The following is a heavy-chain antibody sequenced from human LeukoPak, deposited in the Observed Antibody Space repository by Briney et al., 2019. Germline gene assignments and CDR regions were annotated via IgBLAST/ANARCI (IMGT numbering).Heavy chain of an antibody. CDR3: ATDLSGRHDY. V-gene: IGHV3-74*01. CDR1: GFTFSTYW. Sequence: GGFLRLSCAASGFTFSTYWMHWVRQTPGKGLVWVSRIDTEGNTINYADSVKGRFTISRDNAGDTLYLQMNSLRAEDTGVYYCATDLSGRHDYWGQGTLVTVSS. D-gene: IGHD5-12*01. CDR2: IDTEGNTI. J-gene: IGHJ4*02.